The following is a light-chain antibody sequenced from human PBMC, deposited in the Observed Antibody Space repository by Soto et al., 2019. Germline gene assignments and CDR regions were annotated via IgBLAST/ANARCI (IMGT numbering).Light chain of an antibody. CDR3: QQYHIYSGT. CDR1: QTIDSW. CDR2: KAS. V-gene: IGKV1-5*03. J-gene: IGKJ1*01. Sequence: IQMTQSPSTLSASVGDRVTITCRASQTIDSWLAWYQQRPGKPPNLLIYKASTLASGVPSRFSGSGSGTEITLTINSLQPDDFATYYCQQYHIYSGTFGQGTRVDIK.